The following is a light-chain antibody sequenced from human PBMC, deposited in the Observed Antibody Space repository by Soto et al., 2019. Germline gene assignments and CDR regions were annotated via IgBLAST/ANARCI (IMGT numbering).Light chain of an antibody. Sequence: PVLTQPPSASASLGASVTLTCNLSSGYSNYKVDWYQQRPGKGPRFVMRVGTGGIVGSKGDGIPDRFSVLGSGLNRYLTIKNIQEEDESDYHCGADHGSGSNFVYVFGTGTKVTVL. CDR1: SGYSNYK. J-gene: IGLJ1*01. V-gene: IGLV9-49*01. CDR3: GADHGSGSNFVYV. CDR2: VGTGGIVG.